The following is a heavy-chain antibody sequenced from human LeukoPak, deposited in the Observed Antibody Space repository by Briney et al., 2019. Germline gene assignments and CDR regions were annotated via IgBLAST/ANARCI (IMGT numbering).Heavy chain of an antibody. Sequence: GGSLRLSCAASGFTFSSYAMHWVRQAPGRGLEWVAVISYDGSNKYYADSVKGRFTISRDNSKNTLYLQINSLRADDTDVYYCAGSYYYDTSHLGYWGQGTLVTVSS. V-gene: IGHV3-30*04. J-gene: IGHJ4*02. CDR1: GFTFSSYA. CDR2: ISYDGSNK. D-gene: IGHD3-22*01. CDR3: AGSYYYDTSHLGY.